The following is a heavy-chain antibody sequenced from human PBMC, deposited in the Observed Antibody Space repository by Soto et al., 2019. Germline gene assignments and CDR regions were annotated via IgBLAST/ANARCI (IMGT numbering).Heavy chain of an antibody. D-gene: IGHD3-16*01. CDR2: IYYSGST. V-gene: IGHV4-59*08. Sequence: QVQLQESGPGLVKPSETLSLTCTVSGGSISSYYWSWIRQPPGKGLEWIGYIYYSGSTNYNPSLKSRVTISVDASMTQGYLKLSPVTAADPAVYYCARLWGVSVDYCGQGTLVTVSS. CDR1: GGSISSYY. CDR3: ARLWGVSVDY. J-gene: IGHJ4*02.